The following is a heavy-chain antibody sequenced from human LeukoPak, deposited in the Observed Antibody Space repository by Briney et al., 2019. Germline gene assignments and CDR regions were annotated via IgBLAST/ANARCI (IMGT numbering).Heavy chain of an antibody. V-gene: IGHV1-18*01. D-gene: IGHD6-13*01. CDR1: GYSFTGYS. Sequence: ASVKVSCKASGYSFTGYSITWVRQARGQGLEWMGWSSTHTGDRKVAQRLQGRLTMTTDTSTSTAYMELTSLESDDTAVYFCARFSSSWYSPYGMDVWGQGTTITVSS. J-gene: IGHJ6*02. CDR3: ARFSSSWYSPYGMDV. CDR2: SSTHTGDR.